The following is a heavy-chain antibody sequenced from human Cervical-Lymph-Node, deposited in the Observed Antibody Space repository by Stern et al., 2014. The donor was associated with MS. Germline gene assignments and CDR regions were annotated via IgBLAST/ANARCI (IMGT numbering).Heavy chain of an antibody. CDR3: ARSFGSTWPDNRFDS. J-gene: IGHJ5*01. D-gene: IGHD3-3*01. CDR1: GFSLTTRGMC. V-gene: IGHV2-70*01. Sequence: ESGPALVKPTQTLTLTCTFSGFSLTTRGMCVSWIRQPPGKALEWLALTDWHDDKFYTTSLKTRLTISKDTSKNQVVLTVTNMEPGDTATYYCARSFGSTWPDNRFDSWGPGTLVTVSS. CDR2: TDWHDDK.